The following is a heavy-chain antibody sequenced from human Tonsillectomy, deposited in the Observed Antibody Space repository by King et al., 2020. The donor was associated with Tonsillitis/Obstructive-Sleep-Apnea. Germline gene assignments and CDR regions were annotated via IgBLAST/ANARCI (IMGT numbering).Heavy chain of an antibody. CDR3: AREPYLSSGWFGGLDI. CDR1: GFTFSSCG. CDR2: IWYDGSNK. Sequence: VQLVESGGGVVQPGRSLRLSCAASGFTFSSCGMHWVRQAPGKGLEWVAIIWYDGSNKYYADSVKGRFTISRDNSKNTLYLQMKSLRPEDTAVYYCAREPYLSSGWFGGLDIWGQGTMVTVSS. J-gene: IGHJ3*02. D-gene: IGHD6-19*01. V-gene: IGHV3-33*01.